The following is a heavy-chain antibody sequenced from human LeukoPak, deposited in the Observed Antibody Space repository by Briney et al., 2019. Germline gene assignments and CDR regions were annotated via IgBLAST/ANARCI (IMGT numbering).Heavy chain of an antibody. D-gene: IGHD6-13*01. CDR1: GFTVSSNY. J-gene: IGHJ4*02. V-gene: IGHV3-53*01. CDR2: IYSGGST. Sequence: GGSLRLSCAASGFTVSSNYMSWVRQAPGKGLEWVSVIYSGGSTYYADPVKGRFTISRDNSKNTLYLQMNSLRAEDTAVYYCARMGLAAAFDYWGQGTLVTVSS. CDR3: ARMGLAAAFDY.